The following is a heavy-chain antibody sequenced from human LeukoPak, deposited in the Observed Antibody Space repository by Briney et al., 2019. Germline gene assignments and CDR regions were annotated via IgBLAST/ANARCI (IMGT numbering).Heavy chain of an antibody. CDR3: ARDWLGPFDY. D-gene: IGHD3-10*01. Sequence: GGSLRLSCAASGFTSSSYWMTWVRQAPGKGLEWVANIKQDGSEKYYVDSVKGRFTISRDNAKNSLYLQMNSLRAEDTAVYYCARDWLGPFDYWGQGTLVTVSS. J-gene: IGHJ4*02. CDR1: GFTSSSYW. CDR2: IKQDGSEK. V-gene: IGHV3-7*04.